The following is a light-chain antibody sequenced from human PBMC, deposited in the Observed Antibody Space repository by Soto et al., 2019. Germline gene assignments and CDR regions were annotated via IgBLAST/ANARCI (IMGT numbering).Light chain of an antibody. CDR1: QSVSSSY. CDR3: QQYGSSFFT. J-gene: IGKJ3*01. Sequence: EIVLTQSPGTLSLSPGERATLSCRASQSVSSSYLAWYQQKPGQAPRLLIYGATSKVTGIPDRFTGSGSGTNFTLTISRLEPEVFGVYYCQQYGSSFFTFGPGTKVNIK. CDR2: GAT. V-gene: IGKV3-20*01.